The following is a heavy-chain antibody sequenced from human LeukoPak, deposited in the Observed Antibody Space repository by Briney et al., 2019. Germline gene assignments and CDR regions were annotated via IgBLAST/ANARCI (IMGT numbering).Heavy chain of an antibody. J-gene: IGHJ4*02. CDR1: GGSISTYY. V-gene: IGHV4-59*12. D-gene: IGHD2-8*01. CDR3: SRENGAFSPFGY. Sequence: PSETLSLTCTVSGGSISTYYWSWIRQPPGKGLEWIGYIYYSGSTNYNPSLKSRLTLSVDTSKNQFSLKLSSVTAADTAVYYCSRENGAFSPFGYWGQGYLVTVLS. CDR2: IYYSGST.